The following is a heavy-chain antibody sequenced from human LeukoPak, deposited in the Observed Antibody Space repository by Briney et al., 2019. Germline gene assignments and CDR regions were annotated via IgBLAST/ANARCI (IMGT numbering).Heavy chain of an antibody. CDR2: IYYSGST. Sequence: SETLSLTCTVSGGSISSYYWSWIRQPPGKGLEWIGYIYYSGSTNYNPSLKSRVTISVDTSKNQFSLKLSSVTAADTAVYYCAKGRQEVGCSGGSCYSVSPLFDYWGQGTLVTVSS. CDR1: GGSISSYY. D-gene: IGHD2-15*01. V-gene: IGHV4-59*01. CDR3: AKGRQEVGCSGGSCYSVSPLFDY. J-gene: IGHJ4*02.